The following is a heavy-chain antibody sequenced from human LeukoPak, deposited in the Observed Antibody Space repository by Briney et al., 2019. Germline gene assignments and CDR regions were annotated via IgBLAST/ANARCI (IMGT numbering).Heavy chain of an antibody. CDR1: GFTFSSYA. CDR3: AKDPIGQWWLRFEGYYFDY. Sequence: GGSLRLSCAASGFTFSSYAMNWVRQAPGKGLEWVSAISGSSGSTYYADSVKGRFTISRDNSKNTLYLQMNSLRAEDTAVYYCAKDPIGQWWLRFEGYYFDYWGQGTLVTVSS. CDR2: ISGSSGST. D-gene: IGHD5-12*01. J-gene: IGHJ4*01. V-gene: IGHV3-23*01.